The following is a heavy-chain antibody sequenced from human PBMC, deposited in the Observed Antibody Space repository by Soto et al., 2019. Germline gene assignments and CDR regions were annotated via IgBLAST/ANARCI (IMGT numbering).Heavy chain of an antibody. CDR2: ISPYTGNT. Sequence: QVRLVQSGGEEKKPGASVKVSCKASGYIFVNYGIAWVRQAPGQGLEWMGWISPYTGNTHSATKVQGRLTMTTDTSTSTAYMDLGSLTSDDTAVYYCVMVDNYVTPTPQDVWGQGTTVTVSS. CDR1: GYIFVNYG. D-gene: IGHD3-16*01. CDR3: VMVDNYVTPTPQDV. J-gene: IGHJ6*02. V-gene: IGHV1-18*01.